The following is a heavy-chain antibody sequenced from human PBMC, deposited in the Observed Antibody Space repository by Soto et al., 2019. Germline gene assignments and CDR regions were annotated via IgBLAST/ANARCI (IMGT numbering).Heavy chain of an antibody. V-gene: IGHV4-34*01. D-gene: IGHD3-10*01. CDR3: ARGRSYYGSGSLDWFDP. CDR1: GGSFSGYY. Sequence: SETLSLTCAFYGGSFSGYYYSWIRQPPGQGLEWIGEINHSGTTNFNPSLKSRVTISVDTSKNQVPLKLNSVAAADTAMYFCARGRSYYGSGSLDWFDPWGQGTLVTVSS. CDR2: INHSGTT. J-gene: IGHJ5*02.